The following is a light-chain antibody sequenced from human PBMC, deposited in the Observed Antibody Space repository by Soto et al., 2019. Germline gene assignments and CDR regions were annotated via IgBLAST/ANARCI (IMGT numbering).Light chain of an antibody. V-gene: IGLV3-21*02. CDR2: ADD. J-gene: IGLJ1*01. CDR1: NIESKS. Sequence: SYELTQPPSVSVAPGQTARIMCGGDNIESKSVHWYQQKAGQAPVLVLYADDDRPSGIPERFSGSNSGNTATLTITRVEAGDEADYYCQVWDSSRDLHVFGSGTKLPS. CDR3: QVWDSSRDLHV.